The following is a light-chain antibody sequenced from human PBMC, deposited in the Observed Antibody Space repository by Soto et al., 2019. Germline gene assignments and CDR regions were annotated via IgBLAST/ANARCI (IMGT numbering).Light chain of an antibody. CDR3: SSYTDTNTLV. J-gene: IGLJ2*01. CDR1: SSDVGGYNY. V-gene: IGLV2-14*01. CDR2: DVS. Sequence: QSVLTQPASVSGSPGQSITISCTGTSSDVGGYNYVSWYQLNPGEAPKLMVFDVSDRPSGVSSRFSGSKSGNTASLTISGLQAEDEDYYFCSSYTDTNTLVFGGGTKLTVL.